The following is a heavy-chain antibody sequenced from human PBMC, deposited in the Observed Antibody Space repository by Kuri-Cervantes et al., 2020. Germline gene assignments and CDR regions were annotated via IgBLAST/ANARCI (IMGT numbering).Heavy chain of an antibody. Sequence: GSLRLSCTVSGGSIRSGTVSWGWVRQSPGTGLEWIGTMHFSGNTYYNPSLKSRATVSVDTSKNQVFLKLSSVTAADTAVYYCARDLSGSYYKLGYYYYYGMDVWGQGTTVTVSS. D-gene: IGHD3-10*01. V-gene: IGHV4-39*07. CDR3: ARDLSGSYYKLGYYYYYGMDV. J-gene: IGHJ6*02. CDR1: GGSIRSGTVS. CDR2: MHFSGNT.